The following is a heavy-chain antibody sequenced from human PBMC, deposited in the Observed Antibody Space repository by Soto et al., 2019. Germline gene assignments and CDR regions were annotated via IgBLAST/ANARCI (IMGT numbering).Heavy chain of an antibody. J-gene: IGHJ4*02. CDR3: ARVEVRTH. CDR1: GFTFNSYS. Sequence: HPGGSLRLSCAASGFTFNSYSMNWVRQAPGKGLEWVSYISSSSTTISYADSVKGRFTISRDNAKDSLYLQMNSLRAEDTAVYYCARVEVRTHWGQGALVTVSS. V-gene: IGHV3-48*01. CDR2: ISSSSTTI.